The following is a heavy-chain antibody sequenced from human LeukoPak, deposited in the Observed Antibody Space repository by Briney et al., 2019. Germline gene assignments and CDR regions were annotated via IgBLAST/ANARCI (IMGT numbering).Heavy chain of an antibody. J-gene: IGHJ4*02. Sequence: PGRSLRLSCAASGFTFSSYAMHWVRQAPGKGLEWVAVISDDGSNKYYADSVKGRFTISRDNSKNTLYLQMNSLRAEDTAVYYCARVTSNYYDSSGYCYWGQGTLVTVSS. CDR2: ISDDGSNK. CDR1: GFTFSSYA. CDR3: ARVTSNYYDSSGYCY. D-gene: IGHD3-22*01. V-gene: IGHV3-30-3*01.